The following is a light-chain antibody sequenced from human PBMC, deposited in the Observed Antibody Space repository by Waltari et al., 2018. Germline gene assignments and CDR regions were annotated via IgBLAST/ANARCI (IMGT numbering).Light chain of an antibody. J-gene: IGKJ1*01. CDR1: QRLLHTYGYNY. V-gene: IGKV2-28*01. Sequence: DIVMTQSPLTLLVTPGEPASISCRSSQRLLHTYGYNYLYWYLQKPWMSPQFLIYLASSRTSGVPDRFSVIGSVTDFTLKINRVDSEEFGVYHYMQPLQNPCTFRQRTK. CDR3: MQPLQNPCT. CDR2: LAS.